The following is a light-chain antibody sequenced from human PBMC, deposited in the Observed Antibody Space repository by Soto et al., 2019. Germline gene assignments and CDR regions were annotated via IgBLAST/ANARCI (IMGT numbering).Light chain of an antibody. CDR1: SPNIGSNT. CDR3: AAWDDSLNGQVV. V-gene: IGLV1-44*01. CDR2: SNN. Sequence: QAVVTQPPSASGTPGQRVTISCSGSSPNIGSNTVNWYQQLPGTAPKLVMYSNNQRPSGVPDRFSGSKSGTSASLAISGLQPEDEADYYCAAWDDSLNGQVVFGGGTKLTVL. J-gene: IGLJ2*01.